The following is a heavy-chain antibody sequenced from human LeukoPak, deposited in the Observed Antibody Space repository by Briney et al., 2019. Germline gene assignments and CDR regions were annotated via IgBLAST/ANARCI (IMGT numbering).Heavy chain of an antibody. CDR3: ARVLYCSSTSCYGGNMDV. V-gene: IGHV3-21*01. D-gene: IGHD2-2*01. Sequence: GGSLRLSCAASGFTFSSYSMNWVRQAPGKGLEWVSSISSSSSYIYYADSVKGRFTISRDNAKNSLYLQMNSLRAEDTAVYYCARVLYCSSTSCYGGNMDVWGKGTTVTVSS. CDR2: ISSSSSYI. J-gene: IGHJ6*03. CDR1: GFTFSSYS.